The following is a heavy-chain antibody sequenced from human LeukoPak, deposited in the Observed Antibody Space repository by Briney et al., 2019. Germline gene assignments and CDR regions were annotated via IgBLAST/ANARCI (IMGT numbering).Heavy chain of an antibody. V-gene: IGHV4-38-2*01. CDR3: ARRTLSAIDY. D-gene: IGHD2/OR15-2a*01. Sequence: SETLSLTCAVSGYSISSGYYWGWIRPPPGKGVEWIGIIYDSGSTYYNPSLKSRVTISVDTSKNQFSLKLSSVTAADTAVYYCARRTLSAIDYWGQGTLVTVSS. J-gene: IGHJ4*02. CDR2: IYDSGST. CDR1: GYSISSGYY.